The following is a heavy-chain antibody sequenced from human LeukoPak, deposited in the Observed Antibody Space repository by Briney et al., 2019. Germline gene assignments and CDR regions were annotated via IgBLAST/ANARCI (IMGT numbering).Heavy chain of an antibody. V-gene: IGHV4-4*07. J-gene: IGHJ5*02. D-gene: IGHD3-3*01. CDR2: IYTSGST. CDR1: GGSLSSYY. Sequence: SETLSLTCTVSGGSLSSYYWSWIRQPAGEGLEWIGRIYTSGSTNYNPSLKSRVTMSVDTSKNQFSLKLSSVTAADTAVYYCARGVIFGVVENWFDPWGQGTLVTVSS. CDR3: ARGVIFGVVENWFDP.